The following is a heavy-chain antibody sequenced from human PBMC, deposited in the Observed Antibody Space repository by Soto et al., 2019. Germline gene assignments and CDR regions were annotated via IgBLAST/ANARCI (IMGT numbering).Heavy chain of an antibody. J-gene: IGHJ4*02. CDR3: ARQSPSGYQED. CDR2: FDPTDSYA. CDR1: GYSFTNYW. Sequence: EVQLVQSGAEVKKPGESLRISCKGSGYSFTNYWITWVRQMPGKGLEWMGRFDPTDSYANYSPSFQGHVTISADKSISTTFLQWSSLKASDTAMYYCARQSPSGYQEDWGQGTLVTVSS. D-gene: IGHD5-12*01. V-gene: IGHV5-10-1*01.